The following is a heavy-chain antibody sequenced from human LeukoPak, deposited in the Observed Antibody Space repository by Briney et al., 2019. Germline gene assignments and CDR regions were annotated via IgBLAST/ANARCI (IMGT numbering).Heavy chain of an antibody. V-gene: IGHV3-21*01. CDR1: GFNFNNYA. CDR2: ISSSSSYI. Sequence: GGSLRLSCAASGFNFNNYAMSWVRQAPGKGLEWVLSISSSSSYIYYADSVKGRFTISRDNAKNSLYLQMNSLRAEDTAVYYCARGPYSSSWYDWFDPWGQGTLVTVSS. J-gene: IGHJ5*02. CDR3: ARGPYSSSWYDWFDP. D-gene: IGHD6-13*01.